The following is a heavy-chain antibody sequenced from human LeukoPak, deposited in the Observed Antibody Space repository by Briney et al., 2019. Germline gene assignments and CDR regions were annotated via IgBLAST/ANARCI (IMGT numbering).Heavy chain of an antibody. CDR3: ARGGVSYYYYYMDV. V-gene: IGHV4-38-2*02. CDR1: GYSISSGYY. Sequence: SETLSLTCTVSGYSISSGYYWGWIRQPPGKGLEWIGSIYHSGSTYYNPSLKSRVTISVDTSKNQFSLKLSSVTAADTAVYNCARGGVSYYYYYMDVWGKGTTVTVSS. CDR2: IYHSGST. J-gene: IGHJ6*03. D-gene: IGHD3-10*01.